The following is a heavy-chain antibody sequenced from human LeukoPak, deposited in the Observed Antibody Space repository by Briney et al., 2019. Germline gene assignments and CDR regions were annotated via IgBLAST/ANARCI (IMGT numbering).Heavy chain of an antibody. D-gene: IGHD2-21*02. CDR3: ARVTDPRYNWFDP. Sequence: PSETLSLTCTVSGGSISSYYWTWILQPAGKGPEWIGRIHASGSTNYNPSLKSRVNMSVDTSKNQFSLRLNSVTAADTAVYYCARVTDPRYNWFDPWGQGTLVTVSS. CDR2: IHASGST. J-gene: IGHJ5*02. V-gene: IGHV4-4*07. CDR1: GGSISSYY.